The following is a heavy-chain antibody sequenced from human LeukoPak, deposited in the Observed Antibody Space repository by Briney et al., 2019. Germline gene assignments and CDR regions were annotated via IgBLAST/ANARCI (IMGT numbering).Heavy chain of an antibody. V-gene: IGHV3-33*06. Sequence: HPGGSLRLSCAASGFTFSSYGMHWVRQAPGKGLEWVAVIWYDGSNKYYVDSVKGRFTISRDNSKNTLYLQMNSLRAEDTAVYYCAKDAPLGATYALQLYMDVWGKGTTVTVSS. J-gene: IGHJ6*03. CDR2: IWYDGSNK. D-gene: IGHD1-26*01. CDR3: AKDAPLGATYALQLYMDV. CDR1: GFTFSSYG.